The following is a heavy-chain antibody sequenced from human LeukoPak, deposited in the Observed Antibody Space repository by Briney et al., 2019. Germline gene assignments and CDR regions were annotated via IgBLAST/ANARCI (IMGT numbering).Heavy chain of an antibody. D-gene: IGHD3/OR15-3a*01. CDR1: GVSISSSNSY. CDR3: ARQTGSGLFILP. CDR2: IYYSGNT. J-gene: IGHJ4*02. Sequence: SETLSLTCTVSGVSISSSNSYWGWIRQPPGKGLEWIGSIYYSGNTYYNVSLKSQVSISIDTSKNQFSLRLTSVTAADTAVYYCARQTGSGLFILPGGQGTLVTVSS. V-gene: IGHV4-39*01.